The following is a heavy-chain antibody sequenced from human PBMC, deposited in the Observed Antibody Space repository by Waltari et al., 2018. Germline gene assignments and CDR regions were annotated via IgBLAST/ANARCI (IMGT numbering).Heavy chain of an antibody. CDR1: GFTFSSYE. CDR2: ISSSGSTI. V-gene: IGHV3-48*03. CDR3: ARGPRGRYAWEPKPYNWFDP. D-gene: IGHD1-26*01. Sequence: EVQLVESGGGLVQPGGSLRLSCAASGFTFSSYEMNWVRQAPGKGLEWVSYISSSGSTIYYADSVKGRFTISRDNAKNSLYLQMNSLRAEDTAVYYCARGPRGRYAWEPKPYNWFDPWGQGTLVTVSS. J-gene: IGHJ5*02.